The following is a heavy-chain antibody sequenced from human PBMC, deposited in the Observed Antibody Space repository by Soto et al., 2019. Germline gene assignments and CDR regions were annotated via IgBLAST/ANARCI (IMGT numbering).Heavy chain of an antibody. CDR1: GFSFSSYA. CDR2: ISYDGSSK. Sequence: GGSLRLSCAASGFSFSSYAMHWVRQAPGKGLEWVAVISYDGSSKYYADSVKGRFTISRDNSKNTLYLQMNSLRAEDTAVYYCAKGGYNYGFLFDCWGQGTLVTSPQ. V-gene: IGHV3-30-3*01. D-gene: IGHD5-18*01. CDR3: AKGGYNYGFLFDC. J-gene: IGHJ4*02.